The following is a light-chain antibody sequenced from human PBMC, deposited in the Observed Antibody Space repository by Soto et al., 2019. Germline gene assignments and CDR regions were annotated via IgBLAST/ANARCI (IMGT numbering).Light chain of an antibody. J-gene: IGKJ4*01. CDR3: QQYDDWLRLT. V-gene: IGKV3-15*01. Sequence: EIVMTQSPATLSLTPGERATLSCWASQPISDNLAWYQQRPGQAPRLLIYGASTRATGVPARFSGSLSATEFTLTISSLQSEDFAVYFCQQYDDWLRLTFGGGTKVEIK. CDR1: QPISDN. CDR2: GAS.